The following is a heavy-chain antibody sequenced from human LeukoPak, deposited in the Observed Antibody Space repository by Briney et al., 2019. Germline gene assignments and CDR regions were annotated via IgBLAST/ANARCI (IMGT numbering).Heavy chain of an antibody. D-gene: IGHD3-22*01. CDR1: GFTFRRHW. CDR2: IKQDGSER. CDR3: ARHEYYYDSSGPYAFDI. J-gene: IGHJ3*02. Sequence: GGSLRLSCAASGFTFRRHWMSWVRQAPGKGLEWVANIKQDGSERYYVDSVRGRFTLTRDNANNSLHLQMNSLRAEDTAVYYCARHEYYYDSSGPYAFDIWGQGTMVTVSS. V-gene: IGHV3-7*05.